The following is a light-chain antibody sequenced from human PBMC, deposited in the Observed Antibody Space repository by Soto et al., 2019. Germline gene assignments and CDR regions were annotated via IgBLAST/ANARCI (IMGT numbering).Light chain of an antibody. CDR2: PGX. CDR1: QSISXD. CDR3: QQNYSIPIT. Sequence: DIQMTQSPSSLSASVGDRVTITCRASQSISXDLXLXXXXXGXAXXXLXXPGXXLQSGVPSRFSGSGSGTDFTLTITGLQPEDFATYYCQQNYSIPITFGQGTRLEIK. V-gene: IGKV1-39*01. J-gene: IGKJ5*01.